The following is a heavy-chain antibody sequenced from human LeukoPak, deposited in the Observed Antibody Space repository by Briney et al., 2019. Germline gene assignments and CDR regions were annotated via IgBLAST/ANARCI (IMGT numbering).Heavy chain of an antibody. CDR3: ARRGPEYYYDSSGYYDY. J-gene: IGHJ4*02. Sequence: GGAPRLSCAAPGFTLSSYWMHWGPQAPGKGVGWGSRIYNDGSSTSYADSVKGRFTISRDNAKNTLYLQMNSLRAEDTAVYYCARRGPEYYYDSSGYYDYWGQGTLVTVSS. CDR2: IYNDGSST. V-gene: IGHV3-74*01. CDR1: GFTLSSYW. D-gene: IGHD3-22*01.